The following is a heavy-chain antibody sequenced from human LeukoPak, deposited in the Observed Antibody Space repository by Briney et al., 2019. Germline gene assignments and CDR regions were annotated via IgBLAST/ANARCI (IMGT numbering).Heavy chain of an antibody. D-gene: IGHD7-27*01. V-gene: IGHV3-48*03. CDR1: GFTFSSYE. CDR3: TTLTGHFGLDV. Sequence: GGSLRLSCTASGFTFSSYEMDWVRQAPGKGLEWVSYISSSGSTIYYADSVKGRFTISRDNAKNSLYLQMNSPRAEDTAVYYCTTLTGHFGLDVWGQGTTVTVSS. CDR2: ISSSGSTI. J-gene: IGHJ6*02.